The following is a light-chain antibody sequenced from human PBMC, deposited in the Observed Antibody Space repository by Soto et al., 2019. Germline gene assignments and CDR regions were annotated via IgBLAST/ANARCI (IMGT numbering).Light chain of an antibody. Sequence: DIQVTQSPSTLSGSVGDRFTITCRASQTISSWLAWYQQKPGKAPNLLIYKASTLKSGVPSRFSGSGSGTEFTLTISSLQPDDFATYYCQHYNSYSEAFGQGTKVDIK. CDR3: QHYNSYSEA. V-gene: IGKV1-5*03. CDR2: KAS. CDR1: QTISSW. J-gene: IGKJ1*01.